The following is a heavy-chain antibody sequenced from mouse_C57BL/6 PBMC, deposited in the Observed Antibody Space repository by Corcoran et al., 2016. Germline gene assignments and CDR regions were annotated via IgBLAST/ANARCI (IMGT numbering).Heavy chain of an antibody. CDR3: ARCDYDRRTGTAWFAY. V-gene: IGHV9-3*01. Sequence: QIQLVQSGPELKKPGETVKISCKASGYTFTTYGMSWVKQAPGKGLKWMGWINTYSGVPTYADDFKGRFAFSLETSASTAYLQINNLKNEDTATYFCARCDYDRRTGTAWFAYWGQGTLVTVSA. J-gene: IGHJ3*01. D-gene: IGHD2-4*01. CDR2: INTYSGVP. CDR1: GYTFTTYG.